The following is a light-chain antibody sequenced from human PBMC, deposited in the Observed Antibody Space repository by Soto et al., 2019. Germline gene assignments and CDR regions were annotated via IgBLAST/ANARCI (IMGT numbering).Light chain of an antibody. Sequence: QSVLTQPASVSGSPGQSITVSCTGTSSDIGGYNYVSWYQQHPGKAPKLMVYEVTNRPSGVSDRFSGSKSGNTASLAITGLRAEDEGDYFCQSYGTSLSGLYVFGTGTKLTVL. V-gene: IGLV2-14*01. J-gene: IGLJ1*01. CDR1: SSDIGGYNY. CDR3: QSYGTSLSGLYV. CDR2: EVT.